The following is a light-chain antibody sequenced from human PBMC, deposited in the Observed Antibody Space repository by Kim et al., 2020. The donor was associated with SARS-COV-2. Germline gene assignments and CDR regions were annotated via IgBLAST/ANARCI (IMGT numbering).Light chain of an antibody. J-gene: IGKJ4*01. V-gene: IGKV3-20*01. Sequence: SLSPGERATLSCRASQIAGSYLAWYQQKPGQAPRLLIYAASNRAAGIPDRFSGSGSGTDFTLTISRLEPEDFAVYYCQQYGTSNTFGRGTKVDIK. CDR1: QIAGSY. CDR3: QQYGTSNT. CDR2: AAS.